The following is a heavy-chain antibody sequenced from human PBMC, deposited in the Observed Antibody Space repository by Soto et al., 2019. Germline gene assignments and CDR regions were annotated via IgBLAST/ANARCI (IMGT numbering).Heavy chain of an antibody. D-gene: IGHD3-3*01. CDR1: GFTFSSYA. CDR3: ARGGLRFLEWYFDY. V-gene: IGHV3-21*01. CDR2: ISSSSSYI. Sequence: VQLVESGGGVVQPGRSLRLSCAASGFTFSSYAMHWVRQAPGKGLEWVSSISSSSSYIYYADSVKGRFTISRDNAKNSLYLQMNSLRAEDTAVYYCARGGLRFLEWYFDYWGQGTLVTVSS. J-gene: IGHJ4*02.